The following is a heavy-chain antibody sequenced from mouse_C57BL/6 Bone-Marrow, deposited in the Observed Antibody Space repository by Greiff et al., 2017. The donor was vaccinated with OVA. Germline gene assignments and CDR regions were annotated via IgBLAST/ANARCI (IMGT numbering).Heavy chain of an antibody. CDR2: IRLKSDNYAT. V-gene: IGHV6-3*01. Sequence: EVKVEESGGGLVQPGGSMKLSCVASGFTFSNYWMNWVRQSPEKGLEWVAQIRLKSDNYATHYAESVKGRFTISRDDSKSSVYLQMNNLRAEDTGIYYCTYYDYDGGFAYWGQGTLVTVSA. CDR1: GFTFSNYW. D-gene: IGHD2-4*01. J-gene: IGHJ3*01. CDR3: TYYDYDGGFAY.